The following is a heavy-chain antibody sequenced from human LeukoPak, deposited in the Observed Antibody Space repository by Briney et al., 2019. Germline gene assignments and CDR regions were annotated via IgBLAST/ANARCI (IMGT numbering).Heavy chain of an antibody. CDR2: INPNSGDT. Sequence: ASVKVSCKASGYTFTGYHMHWVRQAPGQGLEWMGWINPNSGDTNYAQKFQGRVTMTRDSSISTAYMELSRLRSDDTAVFYCAIERYSGYDLHYWGQGTLVTVSS. V-gene: IGHV1-2*02. D-gene: IGHD5-12*01. CDR3: AIERYSGYDLHY. CDR1: GYTFTGYH. J-gene: IGHJ4*02.